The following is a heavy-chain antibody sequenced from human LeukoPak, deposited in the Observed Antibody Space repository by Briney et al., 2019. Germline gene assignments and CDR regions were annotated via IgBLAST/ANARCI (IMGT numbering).Heavy chain of an antibody. J-gene: IGHJ4*02. D-gene: IGHD6-13*01. CDR1: GFTFSNAW. CDR3: AKWPFYSSSWYVKL. CDR2: IKSKTDGGTT. V-gene: IGHV3-15*07. Sequence: PGGSLRLSCAASGFTFSNAWMNWVRQAPGKGLEWVGRIKSKTDGGTTDYAAPVKGRFTISRDDSKNTLYLQMNSLRAEDTAVYYCAKWPFYSSSWYVKLWGQGTLVTVSS.